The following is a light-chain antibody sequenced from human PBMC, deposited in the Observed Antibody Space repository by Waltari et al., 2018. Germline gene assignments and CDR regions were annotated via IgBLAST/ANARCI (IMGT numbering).Light chain of an antibody. CDR1: SSDVGGYNY. Sequence: QSALTQPRSVSGSPGQSVTISCTGSSSDVGGYNYVSWYQQYPGKAPKLMIYDGTKRPSGVPDRFSGSKSGNTAYLTISGLQAEDEADYSCCSYAGSNMVFGGGTELTVL. J-gene: IGLJ2*01. CDR2: DGT. V-gene: IGLV2-11*01. CDR3: CSYAGSNMV.